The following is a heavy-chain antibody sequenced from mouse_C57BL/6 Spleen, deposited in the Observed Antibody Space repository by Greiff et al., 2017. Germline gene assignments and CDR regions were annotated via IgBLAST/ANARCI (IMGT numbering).Heavy chain of an antibody. V-gene: IGHV14-2*01. CDR1: GFNIKDYS. CDR2: IAPDGGDT. J-gene: IGHJ1*03. Sequence: EVQLQQSGAELVKPGASVKLSCTASGFNIKDYSMPWVHQRTEQGLEWIGRIAPDGGDTKYAAKFQGRVTITADTANNTAYLQLSSLTSEDTAVYCCASTSSYYWYFDVWGTGTTVTVSS. CDR3: ASTSSYYWYFDV.